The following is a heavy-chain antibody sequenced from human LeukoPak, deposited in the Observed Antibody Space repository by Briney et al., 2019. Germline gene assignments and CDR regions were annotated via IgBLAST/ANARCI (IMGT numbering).Heavy chain of an antibody. D-gene: IGHD5-12*01. CDR2: SYYSGTT. CDR1: GYSISTAFY. J-gene: IGHJ4*02. CDR3: ARGYSGYDVD. V-gene: IGHV4-38-2*02. Sequence: SETLSLTCTVSGYSISTAFYWGWIRQPPGKGLEWIGNSYYSGTTYYNPSLKSRVTISVDTSKNQFSLNLTSVTAADTAVYYCARGYSGYDVDWGQGTLVTVSS.